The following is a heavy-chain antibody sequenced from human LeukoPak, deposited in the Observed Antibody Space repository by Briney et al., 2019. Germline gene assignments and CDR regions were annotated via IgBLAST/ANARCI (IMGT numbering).Heavy chain of an antibody. CDR2: ISWNSGSI. J-gene: IGHJ4*02. CDR1: GFTFDDYA. Sequence: PGGSLRLSCAASGFTFDDYAMHWVRQAPGKGLEWVSGISWNSGSIAYAASVKGRFTISRDNAKNSPYLQMNSLTAEDTALYYCAKGRGSSGWYLLDYWGQGTLVTVSS. V-gene: IGHV3-9*01. CDR3: AKGRGSSGWYLLDY. D-gene: IGHD6-19*01.